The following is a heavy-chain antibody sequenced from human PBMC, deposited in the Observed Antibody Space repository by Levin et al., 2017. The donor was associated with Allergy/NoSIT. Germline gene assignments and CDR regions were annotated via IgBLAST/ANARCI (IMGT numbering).Heavy chain of an antibody. CDR3: AKDPGPYTLGG. CDR2: ISWNSGSI. V-gene: IGHV3-9*01. CDR1: GFTFDDYA. D-gene: IGHD2-2*02. Sequence: GGSLRLSCAASGFTFDDYAMHWVRQAPGKGLEWVSGISWNSGSIGYADSVKGRFTISRDNAKNSLYLQMNSLRAEDTALYYCAKDPGPYTLGGWGQGTLVTVSS. J-gene: IGHJ4*02.